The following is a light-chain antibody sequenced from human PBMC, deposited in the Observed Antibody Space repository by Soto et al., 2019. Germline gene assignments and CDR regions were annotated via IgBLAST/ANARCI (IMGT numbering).Light chain of an antibody. Sequence: IPMTPTTPSLSASVGYVVLITCLSRQGITNWLAWYQQNAGKAPKLLIYAASGLPSGVPSRFSGSGSGTEFTLTISSLQPDDFATYYCQQYNSSSPLTFGGGTKVDI. CDR2: AAS. CDR3: QQYNSSSPLT. J-gene: IGKJ4*01. CDR1: QGITNW. V-gene: IGKV1-5*01.